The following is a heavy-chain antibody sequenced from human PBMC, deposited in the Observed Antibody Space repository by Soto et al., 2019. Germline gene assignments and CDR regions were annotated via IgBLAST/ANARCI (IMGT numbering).Heavy chain of an antibody. J-gene: IGHJ5*02. CDR1: GGSISSYY. CDR2: IYYSGST. CDR3: ARVLFGRGNWFDP. D-gene: IGHD3-3*01. Sequence: QVQLQESGPGLVKPSETLSLTCTVSGGSISSYYWSWIRQPPGKGLEWIGYIYYSGSTNYNPSLTSRVTISVDTSKNQFSLKLSSVTAADTAVYYCARVLFGRGNWFDPWGQGTLVTVSS. V-gene: IGHV4-59*01.